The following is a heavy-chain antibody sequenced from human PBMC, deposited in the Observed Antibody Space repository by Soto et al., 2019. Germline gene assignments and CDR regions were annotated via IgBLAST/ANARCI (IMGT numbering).Heavy chain of an antibody. J-gene: IGHJ4*02. V-gene: IGHV1-69*12. CDR2: IIPMFGTA. D-gene: IGHD5-18*01. CDR3: SSGIQLWLRRINNGYSG. CDR1: GGTFSTYA. Sequence: QVQLVQSGAEVKKPESSVKVSCKAPGGTFSTYAISWVRQAPGQGLEWMGGIIPMFGTANYAQRFQDRVTITADAATNTVNMELSSLRSEDTAVYLCSSGIQLWLRRINNGYSGWGQGTLVTVSS.